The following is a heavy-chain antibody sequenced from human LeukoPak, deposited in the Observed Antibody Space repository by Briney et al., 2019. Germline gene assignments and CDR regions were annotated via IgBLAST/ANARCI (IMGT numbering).Heavy chain of an antibody. D-gene: IGHD3-22*01. Sequence: GGSLRLSCEASGFTFSSYIMTWVRQAPGKGLEWVSTIKGSAEATFYADSVKDRFTISRDNSKNTLYLQMNSLRADDTALYFCERDHESSGYPTSDYWAREPWSPSPQ. CDR2: IKGSAEAT. CDR3: ERDHESSGYPTSDY. V-gene: IGHV3-23*01. J-gene: IGHJ4*02. CDR1: GFTFSSYI.